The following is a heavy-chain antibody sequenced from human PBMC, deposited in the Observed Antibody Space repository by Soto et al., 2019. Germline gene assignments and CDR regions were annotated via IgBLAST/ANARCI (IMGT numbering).Heavy chain of an antibody. CDR1: GGSISSNAYY. Sequence: PSETLSLTCTVSGGSISSNAYYWGWIRQSPGKGLEWIAGKLYSGFTYYSPSLKSRVTISVDTSKNQFSLRLSSVTAADTAVYYCARHHDYVWGTYRWALDYWGQGTLVTVSS. CDR3: ARHHDYVWGTYRWALDY. CDR2: KLYSGFT. V-gene: IGHV4-39*01. J-gene: IGHJ4*02. D-gene: IGHD3-16*02.